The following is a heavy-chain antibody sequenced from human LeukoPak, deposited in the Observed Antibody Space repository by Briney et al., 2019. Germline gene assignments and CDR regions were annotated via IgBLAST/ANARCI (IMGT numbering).Heavy chain of an antibody. CDR3: ARDEARYSSGYYPNWFDP. CDR1: GYTFTSYG. V-gene: IGHV1-18*01. CDR2: ISGYNGYT. D-gene: IGHD3-22*01. J-gene: IGHJ5*02. Sequence: GASVKVYCKASGYTFTSYGISWVRQAPGQGLEWMGWISGYNGYTHYAHNLQGRVTMTTDTSTSTAYMELRSLRSDDTAVYYCARDEARYSSGYYPNWFDPWGQGTLVTVPS.